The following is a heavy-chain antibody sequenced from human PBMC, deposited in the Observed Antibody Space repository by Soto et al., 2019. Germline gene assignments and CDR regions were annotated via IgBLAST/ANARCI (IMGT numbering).Heavy chain of an antibody. J-gene: IGHJ4*02. CDR3: ARDRCDTTSCYECDY. D-gene: IGHD2-2*01. CDR1: GYTFTSHY. CDR2: INPSGGTT. Sequence: QVQLVQSGAEVKKSGASVKVSCKASGYTFTSHYMHWVRQAHGQGLEWMGIINPSGGTTRFAQKFQGRVTLTRDTSTNTVYMELSSLRSDDTAVYYCARDRCDTTSCYECDYWGQGTLVTVSS. V-gene: IGHV1-46*01.